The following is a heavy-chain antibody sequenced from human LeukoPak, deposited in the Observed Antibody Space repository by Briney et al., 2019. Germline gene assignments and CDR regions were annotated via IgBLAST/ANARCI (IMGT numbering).Heavy chain of an antibody. CDR1: GGSISSSSYY. CDR3: ARQAGYWYSSSWYLHFWFDP. V-gene: IGHV4-39*01. Sequence: SETLSLTCTVSGGSISSSSYYWGWIRQPPGKGLEWIGSIYYSGSTYYNPSLKSRVTISVDTSKNQFSLKLSSVTASDTAVYYCARQAGYWYSSSWYLHFWFDPWGQGTLVTVSS. J-gene: IGHJ5*02. D-gene: IGHD6-13*01. CDR2: IYYSGST.